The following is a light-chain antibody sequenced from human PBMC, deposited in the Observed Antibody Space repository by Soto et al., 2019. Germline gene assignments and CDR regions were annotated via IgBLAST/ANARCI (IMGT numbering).Light chain of an antibody. J-gene: IGKJ5*01. Sequence: EIVMAQSPATLSVSPWERATLSCRASQSVSSNLAWYQQKRGQAPRLLIYGASSRATSIPARFSGSGSGTEFTLTISRLEPEDFAVYYCQQYGSSPTFGQGTRLEIK. CDR2: GAS. CDR1: QSVSSN. CDR3: QQYGSSPT. V-gene: IGKV3-15*01.